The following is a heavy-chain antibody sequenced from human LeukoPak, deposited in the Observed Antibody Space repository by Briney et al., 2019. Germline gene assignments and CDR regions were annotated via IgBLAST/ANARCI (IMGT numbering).Heavy chain of an antibody. CDR2: ISSSSSYI. V-gene: IGHV3-21*01. J-gene: IGHJ3*02. D-gene: IGHD3-10*01. CDR1: GFTFSSYS. Sequence: GGSLRLSCAASGFTFSSYSMNWVRQAPGKGPEWVSSISSSSSYIYYADSVKGRFTISRDNAKNSLYLQMNSLRAEDTAVYYCARAERSMVHDAFDIWGQGIMVTVSS. CDR3: ARAERSMVHDAFDI.